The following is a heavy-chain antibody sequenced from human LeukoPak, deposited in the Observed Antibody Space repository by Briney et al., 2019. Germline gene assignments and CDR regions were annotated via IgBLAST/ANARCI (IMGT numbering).Heavy chain of an antibody. CDR1: GFTFGDYA. CDR2: ISSGSGYI. Sequence: PGRSLRLSCTASGFTFGDYAMSWFRQAPGKGLEWVSSISSGSGYIHYADSVKGRFTISRDNAKKSLYLQMNSLRAEDTAVYYCARDGLGIDYWGQGTLVTVSS. V-gene: IGHV3-21*01. D-gene: IGHD3-10*01. CDR3: ARDGLGIDY. J-gene: IGHJ4*02.